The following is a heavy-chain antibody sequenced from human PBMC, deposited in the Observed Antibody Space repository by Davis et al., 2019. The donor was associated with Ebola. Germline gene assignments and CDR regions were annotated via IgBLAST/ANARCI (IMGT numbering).Heavy chain of an antibody. Sequence: PGGSLRLSCVASGLTFSSYWMHWVRQAPGKGLVWVSRINGDGSSTSYADSVKGRFTISRDNAKNTLYLQMNSLRDEDTAMYYCANSLDSRTPRDWGQGTLVTVSS. V-gene: IGHV3-74*01. D-gene: IGHD3-22*01. J-gene: IGHJ4*02. CDR2: INGDGSST. CDR1: GLTFSSYW. CDR3: ANSLDSRTPRD.